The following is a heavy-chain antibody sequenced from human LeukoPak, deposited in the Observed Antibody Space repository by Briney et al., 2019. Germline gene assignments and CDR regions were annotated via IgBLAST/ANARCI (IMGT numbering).Heavy chain of an antibody. CDR2: ICHSGST. D-gene: IGHD3-22*01. J-gene: IGHJ4*02. CDR1: GASMISYY. V-gene: IGHV4-59*12. CDR3: ARGSYYYDSSGYYPFDY. Sequence: SETLSLTCTVSGASMISYYWSWIRQPPGKGLEWIGSICHSGSTYYNPSLKSRVTISVDTSKNQFSLKLSSVTAADTAVYYCARGSYYYDSSGYYPFDYWGQGTLVTVSS.